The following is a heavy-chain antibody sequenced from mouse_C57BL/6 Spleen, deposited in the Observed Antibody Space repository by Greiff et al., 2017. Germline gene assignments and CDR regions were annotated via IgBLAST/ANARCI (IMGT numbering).Heavy chain of an antibody. CDR1: GYTFTSYW. D-gene: IGHD3-2*02. J-gene: IGHJ3*01. V-gene: IGHV1-69*01. CDR2: IDPSDSYT. CDR3: ARTAQATVAY. Sequence: QVQLKQPGAELVMPGASVKLSCKASGYTFTSYWMHWVKQRPGQGLEWIGEIDPSDSYTNYNQKFKGKSTLTVDKSSSTAYMQLSSLTSEDSAVYYCARTAQATVAYWGQGTLVTVSA.